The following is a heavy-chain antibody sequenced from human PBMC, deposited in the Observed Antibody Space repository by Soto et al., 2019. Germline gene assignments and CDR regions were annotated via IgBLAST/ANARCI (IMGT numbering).Heavy chain of an antibody. CDR2: IHCSGST. J-gene: IGHJ4*02. D-gene: IGHD1-20*01. CDR1: GGSLSSGDYF. V-gene: IGHV4-30-4*01. Sequence: SETLSLTCTVSGGSLSSGDYFWSWIRQPPGKGLECIGYIHCSGSTYYNSSLKSRVTISLDTSNNQFSLKLRSVTVADTAVYYCARGVITPGNLVVDFWGQGTLVTVSS. CDR3: ARGVITPGNLVVDF.